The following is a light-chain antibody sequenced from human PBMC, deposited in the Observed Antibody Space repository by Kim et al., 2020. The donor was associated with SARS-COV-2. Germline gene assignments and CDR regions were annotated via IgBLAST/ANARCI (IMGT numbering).Light chain of an antibody. CDR3: QAWDSSTANWV. CDR1: NLGNKY. V-gene: IGLV3-1*01. CDR2: QHI. Sequence: SYELTQPPSVSVSPGQTASITCSGDNLGNKYACWYQQKPGQSPVLVTYQHIKRPSGIPERFSGSNSGNTATLTISGTQAMDEADYYCQAWDSSTANWVFG. J-gene: IGLJ3*02.